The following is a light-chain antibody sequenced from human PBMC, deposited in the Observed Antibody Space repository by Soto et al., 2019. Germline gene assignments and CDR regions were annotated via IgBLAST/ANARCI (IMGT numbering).Light chain of an antibody. CDR2: DAT. J-gene: IGKJ2*01. CDR3: HQRINWPFT. V-gene: IGKV3-11*01. Sequence: EIVLTQSPATLSLSPVERATLSCRASQNINSYFSWYQHRPGQAPRLLIYDATERAPGIPARFSGSGSGTDFTLTISRLEPEDFAVYFCHQRINWPFTFGQGTKLEIK. CDR1: QNINSY.